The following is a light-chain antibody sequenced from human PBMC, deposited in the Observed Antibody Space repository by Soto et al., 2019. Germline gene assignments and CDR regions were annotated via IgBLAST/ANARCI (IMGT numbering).Light chain of an antibody. V-gene: IGLV2-14*03. CDR3: SSYTSSTTFGV. CDR2: DVS. Sequence: QSALTQPASVSGSPGQSITISCTGTSSDFGGYNYVSWYQQHPGRVPKLLIYDVSYRPSGVSNRFSGSKSGNTASLTISGLQAEDEAEYYCSSYTSSTTFGVFGTGTKVTVL. J-gene: IGLJ1*01. CDR1: SSDFGGYNY.